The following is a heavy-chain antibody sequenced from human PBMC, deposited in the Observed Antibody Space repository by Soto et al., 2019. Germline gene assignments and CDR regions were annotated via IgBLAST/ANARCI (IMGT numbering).Heavy chain of an antibody. D-gene: IGHD1-26*01. J-gene: IGHJ4*02. CDR3: ARGYSGSYRLRN. V-gene: IGHV3-33*01. CDR1: GFTFSSYG. Sequence: QVQLVESGGGVVQPGRSLRLSYAASGFTFSSYGMHWVRQAPGKGLEWVAVIWYDGSNKYYADSVKGRFTISRDNSKNTLYLQMNSLRAEDTAVYYCARGYSGSYRLRNWGQGTLVTVSS. CDR2: IWYDGSNK.